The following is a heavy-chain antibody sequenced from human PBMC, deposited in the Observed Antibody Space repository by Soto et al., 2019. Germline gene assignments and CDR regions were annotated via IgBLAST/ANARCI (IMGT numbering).Heavy chain of an antibody. V-gene: IGHV4-34*01. D-gene: IGHD3-10*01. Sequence: QVQLQQWGAGLLKPSETLSLTCAVYGGSFSNYYWTWIRQPPGKGLEWIGEINLSVSTNYNPSLKSRVTMSLDTSKNQFSLTLSSVTAAETAVYYCAKGGGSLWSWGQGTLVTVSS. J-gene: IGHJ5*02. CDR1: GGSFSNYY. CDR3: AKGGGSLWS. CDR2: INLSVST.